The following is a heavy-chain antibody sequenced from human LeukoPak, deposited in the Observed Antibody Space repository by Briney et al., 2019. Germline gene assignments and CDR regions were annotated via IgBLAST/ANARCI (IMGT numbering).Heavy chain of an antibody. J-gene: IGHJ4*02. Sequence: GGSLRLFCAASGFTFRNYGTHWVRQAPGKGLEWVAVISYDGSNKYYADSVKGRFTISRDNSKRTLFLQTDSLRGEDTAVYYCANGGYYSLDSWGQGTLVTVSS. D-gene: IGHD2-15*01. CDR3: ANGGYYSLDS. CDR1: GFTFRNYG. CDR2: ISYDGSNK. V-gene: IGHV3-30*18.